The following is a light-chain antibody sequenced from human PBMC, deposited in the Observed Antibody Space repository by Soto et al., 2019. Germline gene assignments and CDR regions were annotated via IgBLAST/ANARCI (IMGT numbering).Light chain of an antibody. J-gene: IGLJ1*01. V-gene: IGLV2-8*01. CDR3: SSFVGGNTYV. CDR2: EVS. Sequence: QSALTQPPSASGSPGQSVTISCTGTSSDVGGYNYVSWYQQHPGKAPRLMIFEVSKRPSGVPDRFSGSKSANTASLTVSGLQAEDEADYYCSSFVGGNTYVFGTGTKVTVL. CDR1: SSDVGGYNY.